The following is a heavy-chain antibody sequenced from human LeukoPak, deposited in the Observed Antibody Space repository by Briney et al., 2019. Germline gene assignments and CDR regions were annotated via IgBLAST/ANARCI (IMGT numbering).Heavy chain of an antibody. J-gene: IGHJ4*02. CDR3: ARRGVLLWFGESGPFDY. D-gene: IGHD3-10*01. V-gene: IGHV1-3*01. CDR1: GYTFTSYA. CDR2: INAGNGNT. Sequence: GASVKVSCKASGYTFTSYAMHWVRQAPGQRLEWMGWINAGNGNTKYSQKFQGRVTITRDTSASTAYMELSSLRSEDTAVYYCARRGVLLWFGESGPFDYWGQGTLVTVSS.